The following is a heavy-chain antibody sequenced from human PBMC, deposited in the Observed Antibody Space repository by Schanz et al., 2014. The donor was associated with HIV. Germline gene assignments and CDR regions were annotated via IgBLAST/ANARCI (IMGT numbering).Heavy chain of an antibody. CDR3: TRRRDSVWELDF. V-gene: IGHV3-73*02. CDR2: IRSRTNNYAT. Sequence: EVQLVESGGGLAQPGGSLKLSCVGSGLTFSGSAIHWVRQASGKGLEWVGRIRSRTNNYATAYAASVKGRFTISRDDSKNTTDLQMISLKTEDTAIYYCTRRRDSVWELDFWGQGTLVTVSS. D-gene: IGHD6-19*01. CDR1: GLTFSGSA. J-gene: IGHJ4*02.